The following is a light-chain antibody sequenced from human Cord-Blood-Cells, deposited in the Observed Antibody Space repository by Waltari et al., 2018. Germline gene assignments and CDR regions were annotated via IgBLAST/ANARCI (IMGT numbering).Light chain of an antibody. CDR2: AAS. Sequence: DLHMTHTPSPLSPPLGDTVTITCRARQSISSYLNWYQQKPGKAPKLLIYAASSLQSGVPSRFSGSGSGTDFTLTISSLQPEDFATYYCQQSYSTPPLTFGGGTKVEIK. J-gene: IGKJ4*01. CDR3: QQSYSTPPLT. CDR1: QSISSY. V-gene: IGKV1-39*01.